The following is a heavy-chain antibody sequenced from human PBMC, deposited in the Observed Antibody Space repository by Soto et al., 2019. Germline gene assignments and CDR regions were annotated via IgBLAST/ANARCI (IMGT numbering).Heavy chain of an antibody. CDR1: GVNSNSYS. V-gene: IGHV1-69*06. Sequence: QVRLVQSGAEVKKPGSSVKLSCKVSGVNSNSYSIAWVRQAPGHGLQWLGSIVPLSGTPNHAQQFQARVTITADTSTNTAYLELSSLRSEDTAIYYCARDWRQMSRGGFFDYWGQGSLVTISS. D-gene: IGHD3-16*01. CDR3: ARDWRQMSRGGFFDY. J-gene: IGHJ4*02. CDR2: IVPLSGTP.